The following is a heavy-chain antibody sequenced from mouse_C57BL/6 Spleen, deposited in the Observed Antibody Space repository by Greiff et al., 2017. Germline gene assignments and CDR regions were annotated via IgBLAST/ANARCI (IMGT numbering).Heavy chain of an antibody. CDR2: IWTGGGT. V-gene: IGHV2-9-1*01. D-gene: IGHD6-1*01. Sequence: QVQLQQSGPGLVAPSQSLSITCTASGFSLTSYAISWVRQPPGKGLEWLGVIWTGGGTKYNSALNSRLSISKDNSKSQVFLKMNSLQTDDTARYYCARNLDGLSWFAYWGQGTLVTVSA. J-gene: IGHJ3*01. CDR1: GFSLTSYA. CDR3: ARNLDGLSWFAY.